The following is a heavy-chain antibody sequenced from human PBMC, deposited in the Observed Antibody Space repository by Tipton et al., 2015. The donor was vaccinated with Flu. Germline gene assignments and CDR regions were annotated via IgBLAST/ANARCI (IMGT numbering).Heavy chain of an antibody. J-gene: IGHJ5*02. D-gene: IGHD4-11*01. CDR3: ARRDYSNYVSEPKNWFDP. CDR2: IYTNTNT. V-gene: IGHV4-61*02. Sequence: LRLSCTVSGDSISRGSYYYNWVRQPAGEGLEWIGRIYTNTNTNYNASLKSRVTISIDRSKNQFSLRLTSVTAADTAVYYCARRDYSNYVSEPKNWFDPWGQGTLVTVSS. CDR1: GDSISRGSYY.